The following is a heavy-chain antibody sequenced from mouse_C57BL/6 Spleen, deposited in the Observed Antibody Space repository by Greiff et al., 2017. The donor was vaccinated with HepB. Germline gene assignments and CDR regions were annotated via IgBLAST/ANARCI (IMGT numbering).Heavy chain of an antibody. CDR2: IYPGDGDT. V-gene: IGHV1-80*01. CDR1: GYAFSSYW. J-gene: IGHJ1*03. D-gene: IGHD1-1*01. Sequence: VQLQQSGAELVKPGASVKISCKASGYAFSSYWMNWVKQRPGKGLEWIGQIYPGDGDTNYNGKFKGKATLTADKSSSTAYMQLSSLTSEDSAVYFWACTVVVNWYFDVWGTGTTVTVSS. CDR3: ACTVVVNWYFDV.